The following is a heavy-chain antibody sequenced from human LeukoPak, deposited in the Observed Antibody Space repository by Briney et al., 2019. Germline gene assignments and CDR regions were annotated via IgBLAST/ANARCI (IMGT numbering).Heavy chain of an antibody. CDR3: ARDQGYYYDSSGYNWFDP. CDR2: ISSSSSYI. J-gene: IGHJ5*02. Sequence: GGSLRLSCAASGFTLSSYSMNWVRQAPGKGLECVSSISSSSSYIYYADSAKGRFTISRDNAKNSLYLQMNSLRAEDTAVYYCARDQGYYYDSSGYNWFDPWGQGTLVTVSS. V-gene: IGHV3-21*01. CDR1: GFTLSSYS. D-gene: IGHD3-22*01.